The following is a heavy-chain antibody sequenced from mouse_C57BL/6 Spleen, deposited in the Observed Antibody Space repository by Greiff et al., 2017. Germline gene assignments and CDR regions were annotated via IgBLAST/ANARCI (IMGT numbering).Heavy chain of an antibody. CDR2: IDPENGDT. J-gene: IGHJ2*01. CDR3: TRGSNGEGFDY. CDR1: GFNIKDDY. V-gene: IGHV14-4*01. Sequence: EVQLQQSGAELVRPGASVKLSCTASGFNIKDDYMHWVKQRPEQGLEWIGWIDPENGDTEYATKFQGKATITADTSSNTAYLQLSSLTSEDTAVYYCTRGSNGEGFDYWGQGTTLTVSS. D-gene: IGHD1-1*01.